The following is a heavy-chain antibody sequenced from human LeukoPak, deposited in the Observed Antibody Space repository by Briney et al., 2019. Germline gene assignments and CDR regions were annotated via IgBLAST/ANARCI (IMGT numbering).Heavy chain of an antibody. CDR1: GGSFSGYY. CDR3: ARGATVTTMLFDY. Sequence: PSETLSLTCAVYGGSFSGYYWSWIRQPPGKGLEWIGEINHSGSTNYNPSLKSRVTMSVDTSKNQFSLKLSSVTAADTAVYYCARGATVTTMLFDYWGQGTLVTVSS. CDR2: INHSGST. V-gene: IGHV4-34*01. D-gene: IGHD4-17*01. J-gene: IGHJ4*02.